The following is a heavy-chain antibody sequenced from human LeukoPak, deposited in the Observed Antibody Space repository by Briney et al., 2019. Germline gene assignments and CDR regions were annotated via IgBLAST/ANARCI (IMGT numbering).Heavy chain of an antibody. CDR2: IYHSGST. V-gene: IGHV4-38-2*02. CDR3: ARVATMVRGVINYYYYYYMDV. D-gene: IGHD3-10*01. J-gene: IGHJ6*03. CDR1: GYSISSGYY. Sequence: PSETLSLTCTVSGYSISSGYYWGWIRQPPGKGLEWIGSIYHSGSTYYNPSLKSRVTISVDTSKNQFSLKLSSVTAADTAVYYCARVATMVRGVINYYYYYYMDVWGKGTTVTISS.